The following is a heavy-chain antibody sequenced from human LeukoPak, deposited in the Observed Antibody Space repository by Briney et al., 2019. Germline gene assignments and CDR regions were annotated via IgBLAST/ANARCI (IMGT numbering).Heavy chain of an antibody. Sequence: GGSLRLSCAASGFAFSSYEMNWVRQAPGKGLEWVSVIYSGGSTYYADSVKGRFTISRDNSKNTLYLQMNSLRVEDTAVYYCALGLVTDYWGQGTLVTVSS. J-gene: IGHJ4*02. CDR1: GFAFSSYE. CDR3: ALGLVTDY. D-gene: IGHD3-9*01. V-gene: IGHV3-66*01. CDR2: IYSGGST.